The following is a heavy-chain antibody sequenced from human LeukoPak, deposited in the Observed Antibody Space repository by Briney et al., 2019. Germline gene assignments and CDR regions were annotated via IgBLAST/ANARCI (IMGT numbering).Heavy chain of an antibody. J-gene: IGHJ4*02. V-gene: IGHV3-73*01. Sequence: GGSLRLSCAASGFTFSGSAMHWVRQASGKGLEWVGRIRSKANSYATAYAASVKGRFTISRDDSKNTAYLQMNSLKTEDTAVYYCTRHIYRDYDSPVYWGQGTLVTVSS. CDR1: GFTFSGSA. D-gene: IGHD5-12*01. CDR2: IRSKANSYAT. CDR3: TRHIYRDYDSPVY.